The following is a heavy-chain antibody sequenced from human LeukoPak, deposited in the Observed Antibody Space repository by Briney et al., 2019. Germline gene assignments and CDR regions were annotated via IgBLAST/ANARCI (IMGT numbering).Heavy chain of an antibody. CDR1: GYTFPKYD. CDR3: ARGLINQPLRSFDWLPGAYYYYYMDV. D-gene: IGHD3-9*01. V-gene: IGHV1-8*01. Sequence: ASVTVSYQASGYTFPKYDINGVRQAAGQGLDWMGWMNHNSGNTGYPQKFQGRVTMTRNTSISTAYMELSSLRSEDTAVYYCARGLINQPLRSFDWLPGAYYYYYMDVWGKGTTVTISS. J-gene: IGHJ6*03. CDR2: MNHNSGNT.